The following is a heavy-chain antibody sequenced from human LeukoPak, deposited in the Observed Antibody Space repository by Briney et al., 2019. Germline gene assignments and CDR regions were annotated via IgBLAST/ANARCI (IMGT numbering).Heavy chain of an antibody. CDR2: IYYSGST. D-gene: IGHD3-3*01. Sequence: PSETLSLTCTVSGGSISSYYWSWIRQPPGKGLEWIGYIYYSGSTYYNPSLKSRVTISVDTSKNQFSLKLSSVTAADTAVYYCARDRERITIFGVVIDAFDIWGQGIMVTVSS. CDR3: ARDRERITIFGVVIDAFDI. V-gene: IGHV4-59*01. CDR1: GGSISSYY. J-gene: IGHJ3*02.